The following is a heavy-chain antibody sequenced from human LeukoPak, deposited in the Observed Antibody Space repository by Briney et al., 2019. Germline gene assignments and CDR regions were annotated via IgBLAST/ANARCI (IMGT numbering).Heavy chain of an antibody. J-gene: IGHJ4*02. Sequence: GESLKISCKGSGYSFTSYWIAWVRQMPGKGLECMGIIYPGDSDTRYSPSFQGQVTISADKSISTAYLQWSSLKASDTAMYYCARGGQDSSGYYYSLGYWGQGTLVTVSS. CDR3: ARGGQDSSGYYYSLGY. CDR2: IYPGDSDT. V-gene: IGHV5-51*01. D-gene: IGHD3-22*01. CDR1: GYSFTSYW.